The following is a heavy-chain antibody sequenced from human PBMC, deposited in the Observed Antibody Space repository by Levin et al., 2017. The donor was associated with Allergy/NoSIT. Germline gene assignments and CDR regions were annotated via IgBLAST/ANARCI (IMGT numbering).Heavy chain of an antibody. CDR2: IWYDGSNK. Sequence: GGSLRLSCAASGFTFSSYGMHWVRQAPGKGLEWVAVIWYDGSNKYYADSVKGRFTISRDNSKNTLYLQMNSLRAEDTAVYYCARVRSGDDNAFDIWGQGTMVTVSS. D-gene: IGHD2-21*02. CDR3: ARVRSGDDNAFDI. CDR1: GFTFSSYG. V-gene: IGHV3-33*01. J-gene: IGHJ3*02.